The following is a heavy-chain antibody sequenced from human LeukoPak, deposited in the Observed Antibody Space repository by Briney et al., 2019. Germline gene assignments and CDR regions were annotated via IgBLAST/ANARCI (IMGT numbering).Heavy chain of an antibody. CDR2: ISYDGSNK. CDR3: AREGGPRGYSYGFWADI. J-gene: IGHJ3*02. D-gene: IGHD5-18*01. Sequence: GGSLRLSCAASGFTFSSYGMHWVRQAPGKGLEWVAVISYDGSNKYYADSVKGRFTISRDNSKNTLYLQMNSLRAEDTAVYYCAREGGPRGYSYGFWADIWGQGTMVTVSS. V-gene: IGHV3-30*03. CDR1: GFTFSSYG.